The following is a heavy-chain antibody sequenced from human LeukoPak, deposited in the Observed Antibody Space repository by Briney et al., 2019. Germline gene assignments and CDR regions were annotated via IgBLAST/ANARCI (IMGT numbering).Heavy chain of an antibody. Sequence: GGSLRLSCAASGFTFSTYSMNCVRQAPGKGLEWVSSISGSSSFIYYADSVKGRSTISRDNAKNSLYLQMNSLRAEDTAVYYCAYSSRLYFDYWGQGTLVTVSS. V-gene: IGHV3-21*01. D-gene: IGHD6-13*01. CDR1: GFTFSTYS. CDR3: AYSSRLYFDY. CDR2: ISGSSSFI. J-gene: IGHJ4*02.